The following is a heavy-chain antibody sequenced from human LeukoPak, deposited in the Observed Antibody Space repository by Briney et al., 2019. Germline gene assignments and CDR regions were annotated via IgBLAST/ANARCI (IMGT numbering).Heavy chain of an antibody. J-gene: IGHJ5*02. CDR2: IYTSGST. Sequence: PSETLSLTCTVSGGSISSYYWSWIRQPAGKGLEWIGRIYTSGSTNYNPSLKSRVTMSVDTSKNQFSLKLSSVTAADTAVYYCARLPHGSGSYYPWSDPWGQGTLVTVSS. CDR1: GGSISSYY. D-gene: IGHD3-10*01. CDR3: ARLPHGSGSYYPWSDP. V-gene: IGHV4-4*07.